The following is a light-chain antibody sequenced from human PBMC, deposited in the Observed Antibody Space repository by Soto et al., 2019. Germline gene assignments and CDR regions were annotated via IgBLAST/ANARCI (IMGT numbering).Light chain of an antibody. CDR3: HQYGSSPYT. J-gene: IGKJ2*01. Sequence: EIVLTQSPGTLSLSPGERATLSCRASQSVSSSYLAWYQQKPGQAPRLLIYGATSRATVIPDRFSGSGSGTDFTLTISRLEPEEFAVYYCHQYGSSPYTFGQGTKLEIK. CDR2: GAT. V-gene: IGKV3-20*01. CDR1: QSVSSSY.